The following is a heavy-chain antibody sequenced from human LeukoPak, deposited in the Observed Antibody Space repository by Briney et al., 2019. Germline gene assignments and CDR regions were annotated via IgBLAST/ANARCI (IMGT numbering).Heavy chain of an antibody. D-gene: IGHD1-1*01. Sequence: SETLSLTCTVSGGSISSGSYYWSWIRQPAGKGREWIGRIYTSGSTNYNPSLKSRVTISVDTSKNQFSLKLSSVTAADTAVYYCARDHNWNDVDWFDPWGQGTLVTVSS. J-gene: IGHJ5*02. CDR1: GGSISSGSYY. V-gene: IGHV4-61*02. CDR2: IYTSGST. CDR3: ARDHNWNDVDWFDP.